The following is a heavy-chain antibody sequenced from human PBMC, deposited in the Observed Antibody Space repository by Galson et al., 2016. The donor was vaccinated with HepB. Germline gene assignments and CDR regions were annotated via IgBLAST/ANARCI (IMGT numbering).Heavy chain of an antibody. CDR1: GDSVSSNSAG. Sequence: CAISGDSVSSNSAGWHWIRQSPSRGLEWLGRTYYMSKWFNDYAVSVKSRITINPGKSKNQYSLHLNSVTPEDTAVYYCARMQTNNMNDVVAPDAFDVWGHGTVVTVSS. D-gene: IGHD1-1*01. J-gene: IGHJ3*01. CDR3: ARMQTNNMNDVVAPDAFDV. V-gene: IGHV6-1*01. CDR2: TYYMSKWFN.